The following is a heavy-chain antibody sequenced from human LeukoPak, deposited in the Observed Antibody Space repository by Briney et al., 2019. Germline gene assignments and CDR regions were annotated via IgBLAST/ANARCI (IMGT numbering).Heavy chain of an antibody. Sequence: ASVKVSCKASGYTFTSYDINWVRQATGQGLEWMGWVNPNSGNTGYAQKFQGRVTMTRNTSISTAYMELSSLRSEDTAVYYCARGLSGYWVYYFDYWGQGTLVTVSS. D-gene: IGHD3-22*01. CDR3: ARGLSGYWVYYFDY. V-gene: IGHV1-8*01. CDR2: VNPNSGNT. J-gene: IGHJ4*02. CDR1: GYTFTSYD.